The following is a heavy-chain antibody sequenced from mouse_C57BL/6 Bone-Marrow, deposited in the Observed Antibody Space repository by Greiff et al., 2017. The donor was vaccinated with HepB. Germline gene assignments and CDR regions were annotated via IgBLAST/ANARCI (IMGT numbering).Heavy chain of an antibody. V-gene: IGHV1-62-2*01. Sequence: QVQLQQSGAELVKPGASVKLSCKASGYTFTEYNIHWVKQRSGQGLEWIGWFYPGSGSIKYNEKFKDKATLTADKSSSTVYMELSRLTSEDSAVYFCARHEDPGSNHPYYFDYWGQGTTLTVSS. D-gene: IGHD1-1*01. CDR2: FYPGSGSI. CDR3: ARHEDPGSNHPYYFDY. J-gene: IGHJ2*01. CDR1: GYTFTEYN.